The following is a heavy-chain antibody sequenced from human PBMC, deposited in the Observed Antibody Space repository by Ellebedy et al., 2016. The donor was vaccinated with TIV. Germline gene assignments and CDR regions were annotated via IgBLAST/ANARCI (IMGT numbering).Heavy chain of an antibody. Sequence: AASVKVSCKASGGTFSSYAISWVRQAPGQGLEWMGRIIPILGIANYAQKFQGRVTITADKSTSTAYMELSSLRSEDTAVYYCARGQLDQNFDYWGQGTLVTVSS. CDR3: ARGQLDQNFDY. D-gene: IGHD1-1*01. CDR2: IIPILGIA. J-gene: IGHJ4*02. CDR1: GGTFSSYA. V-gene: IGHV1-69*04.